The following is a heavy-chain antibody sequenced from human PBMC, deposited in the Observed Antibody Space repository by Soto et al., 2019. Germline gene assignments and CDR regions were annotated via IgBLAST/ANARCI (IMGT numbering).Heavy chain of an antibody. CDR2: IIPILGIA. V-gene: IGHV1-69*08. CDR3: AREEYYYGAGAFFDY. J-gene: IGHJ4*02. CDR1: GGTFSSYT. Sequence: QVQLVQSGAEVKKPGSSVKVSCKASGGTFSSYTISWVRQAPGQGLEWMGRIIPILGIANYAKKFQGRVTITADKSTSTAYMELSSLRSEDTAVYYCAREEYYYGAGAFFDYWAQGTLVSVSS. D-gene: IGHD3-10*01.